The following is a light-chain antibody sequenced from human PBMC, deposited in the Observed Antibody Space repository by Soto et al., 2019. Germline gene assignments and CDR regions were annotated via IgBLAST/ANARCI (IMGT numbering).Light chain of an antibody. V-gene: IGKV3-20*01. J-gene: IGKJ3*01. CDR1: QSVSSSY. CDR3: QQYGSSPLCT. Sequence: EIVLTQSPGTLSLSPGERATLSCRASQSVSSSYLAWYQQKPGEAPRLRIYGASSRATGIPDRFSGSGSGTDFTLTISRLEPEDFAVYYCQQYGSSPLCTFGPGTKVDIK. CDR2: GAS.